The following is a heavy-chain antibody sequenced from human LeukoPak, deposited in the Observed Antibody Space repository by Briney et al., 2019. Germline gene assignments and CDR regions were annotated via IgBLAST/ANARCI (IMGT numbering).Heavy chain of an antibody. CDR2: ISGGGDTT. Sequence: GGSLRLSCAASGFTFSNFGMSWARRAPGGGLGCVSGISGGGDTTYYAESVKGRFTISRDDSKNTLFLQMNSLSAEDTAVYYCAKTNGYYDYWGQGTLVAVSS. D-gene: IGHD3-22*01. V-gene: IGHV3-23*01. CDR1: GFTFSNFG. CDR3: AKTNGYYDY. J-gene: IGHJ4*02.